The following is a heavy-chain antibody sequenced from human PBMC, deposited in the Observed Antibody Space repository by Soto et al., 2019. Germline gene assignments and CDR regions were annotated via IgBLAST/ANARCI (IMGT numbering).Heavy chain of an antibody. J-gene: IGHJ6*04. CDR1: GFTFDDYT. CDR3: AKDMTETKVWSSYSPSSYFCMDV. V-gene: IGHV3-43*01. CDR2: ISWDGGST. Sequence: GGSLRRSCGASGFTFDDYTMHWVRQAPGKGLEWVSLISWDGGSTYYADSVKGRFTISRDNSKNSLYLQMNSLRTEDTALYYCAKDMTETKVWSSYSPSSYFCMDVWRDALTITVSS. D-gene: IGHD3-3*01.